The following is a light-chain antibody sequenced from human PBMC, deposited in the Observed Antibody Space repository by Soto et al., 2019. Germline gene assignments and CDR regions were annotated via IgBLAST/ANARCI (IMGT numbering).Light chain of an antibody. CDR3: QQSYSTPYT. J-gene: IGKJ2*01. Sequence: DLQMTQSPSSLSASVGDRVTITCRASQTISNYLNWYQQKPGKAPKLLIYAASSLQSGFPSRFSGRGSGTDFTLTISSLQPDDFATYYCQQSYSTPYTFGQGTRLEI. V-gene: IGKV1-39*01. CDR1: QTISNY. CDR2: AAS.